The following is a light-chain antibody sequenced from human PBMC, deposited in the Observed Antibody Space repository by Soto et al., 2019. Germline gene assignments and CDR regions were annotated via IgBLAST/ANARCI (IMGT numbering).Light chain of an antibody. Sequence: DIQMTQSPSSLSASIGDRVTITCRASRRITNRLNWYQHRPGKAPRLLIYAASSLESGVPSRFSGSGSGTDFTLTISSLQPEDFATYYCQQSYTTSITFGQGTRLEIK. CDR1: RRITNR. CDR3: QQSYTTSIT. J-gene: IGKJ5*01. CDR2: AAS. V-gene: IGKV1-39*01.